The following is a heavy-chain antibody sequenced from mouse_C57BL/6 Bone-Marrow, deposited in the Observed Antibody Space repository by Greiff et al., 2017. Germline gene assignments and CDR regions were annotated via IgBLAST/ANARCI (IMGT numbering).Heavy chain of an antibody. D-gene: IGHD2-2*01. J-gene: IGHJ2*01. CDR3: ARQPGSFDY. CDR2: ISSGGSYT. V-gene: IGHV5-6*01. CDR1: GFTFSSYG. Sequence: EVHLVESGGDLVKPGGSLKLSCAASGFTFSSYGMSWVRQTPDKRLEWVATISSGGSYTYYPDSVKGRFPISRDNAKNTLYLQMSSLKSEDTAMYYCARQPGSFDYWGQGTTLTVSS.